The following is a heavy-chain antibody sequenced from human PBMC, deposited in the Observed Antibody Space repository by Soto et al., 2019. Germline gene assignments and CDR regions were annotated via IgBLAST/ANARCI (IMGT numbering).Heavy chain of an antibody. CDR3: ARDGDFWIAYSTKGGFTGFAY. V-gene: IGHV1-2*06. D-gene: IGHD3-3*01. J-gene: IGHJ4*02. Sequence: ASVKVSCKASGYTFADYYIHWVRQAPGQGLEWMARINPNTGDTNSAQRFQGRVTMTRDASISTAYMELSRLTSDDTAVYYCARDGDFWIAYSTKGGFTGFAYWGQGTQVTVSS. CDR2: INPNTGDT. CDR1: GYTFADYY.